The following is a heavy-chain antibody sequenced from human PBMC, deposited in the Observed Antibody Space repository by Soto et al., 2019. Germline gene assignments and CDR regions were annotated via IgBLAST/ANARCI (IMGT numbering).Heavy chain of an antibody. CDR2: INPSGGST. CDR1: GYTFTSYY. V-gene: IGHV1-46*01. CDR3: ATDKGGQGWFDP. J-gene: IGHJ5*02. Sequence: QVQLVQSGAEVKKPGASVKVSCKASGYTFTSYYMHWVRQAPGEGLEWMGIINPSGGSTSYAQKFQGRVTMTRDTSTSTVYMELSSLRSEDTAVYYCATDKGGQGWFDPWGQGTLVTVSS.